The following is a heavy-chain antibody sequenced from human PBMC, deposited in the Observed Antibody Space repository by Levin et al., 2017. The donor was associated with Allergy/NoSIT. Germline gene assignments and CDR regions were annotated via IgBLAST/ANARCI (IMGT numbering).Heavy chain of an antibody. Sequence: SVKVSCKASGGTFSSYAISWVRQAPGQGLEWMGGIIPIFGTANYAQKFQGRVTITADKSTSTAYMELSSLRSEDTAVYYCARDIAAAGTDWFDPWGQGTLVTVSS. CDR3: ARDIAAAGTDWFDP. V-gene: IGHV1-69*06. CDR1: GGTFSSYA. J-gene: IGHJ5*02. D-gene: IGHD6-13*01. CDR2: IIPIFGTA.